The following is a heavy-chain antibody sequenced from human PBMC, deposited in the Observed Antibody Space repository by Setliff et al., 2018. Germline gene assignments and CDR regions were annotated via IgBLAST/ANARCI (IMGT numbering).Heavy chain of an antibody. V-gene: IGHV1-18*01. J-gene: IGHJ4*02. D-gene: IGHD3-16*01. CDR1: GYTFTSYG. CDR2: ISAYNGNT. CDR3: ARGAYDSYYFDY. Sequence: GASVKVSCKASGYTFTSYGISWVRQAPGQEIEWMGWISAYNGNTNYAQKLQGRVTMTTDTSPGTAYLELRSLRSDDTAVYYCARGAYDSYYFDYWGQGTLVTVSS.